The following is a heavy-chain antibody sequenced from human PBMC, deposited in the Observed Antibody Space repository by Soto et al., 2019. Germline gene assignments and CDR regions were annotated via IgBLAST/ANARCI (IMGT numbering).Heavy chain of an antibody. CDR2: ISEVGGRA. D-gene: IGHD1-1*01. CDR3: SRGMEHRYYFDY. J-gene: IGHJ4*02. V-gene: IGHV3-23*01. Sequence: EVQLLESGGGLVQPGGSLRLSCAASGFTLSIYAMTWVRQAPGKGLEWVASISEVGGRAFYADSGKGRFTISRDNSKNTLYLQMDSLRAEDTAVYYCSRGMEHRYYFDYWGQGTLVNVSS. CDR1: GFTLSIYA.